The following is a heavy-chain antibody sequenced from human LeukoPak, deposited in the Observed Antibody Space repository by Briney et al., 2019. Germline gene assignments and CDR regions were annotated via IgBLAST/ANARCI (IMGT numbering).Heavy chain of an antibody. V-gene: IGHV1-8*01. CDR2: MNPNSGNT. D-gene: IGHD3-10*01. Sequence: ASVKVSCKASGYTFTSYDINWVRQATGQGLEWMGWMNPNSGNTGYAQKFQGRVTMTRNTSISTAYMELSSLRSDDTAGYYCARTPMGRGGPDGWGQGTTVTVSS. CDR1: GYTFTSYD. J-gene: IGHJ6*02. CDR3: ARTPMGRGGPDG.